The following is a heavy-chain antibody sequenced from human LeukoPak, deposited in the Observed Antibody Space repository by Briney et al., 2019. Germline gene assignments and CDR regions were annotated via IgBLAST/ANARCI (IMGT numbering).Heavy chain of an antibody. J-gene: IGHJ6*03. CDR1: GGSISSYY. CDR3: ARVVDTAMAVGYYYYMDV. D-gene: IGHD5-18*01. V-gene: IGHV4-4*07. CDR2: IYTSGST. Sequence: PSETLSLTCTVSGGSISSYYWSWIRQPAGKGLKWIGRIYTSGSTNYNPSLKSRVTMSVDTSKNQFSLKLSSVTAADTAVYYCARVVDTAMAVGYYYYMDVWGKGTTVTVSS.